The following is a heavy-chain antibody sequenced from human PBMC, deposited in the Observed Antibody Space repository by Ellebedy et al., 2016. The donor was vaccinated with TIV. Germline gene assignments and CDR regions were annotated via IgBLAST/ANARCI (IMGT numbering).Heavy chain of an antibody. D-gene: IGHD5-12*01. V-gene: IGHV3-7*03. J-gene: IGHJ4*02. CDR2: MNQVGSEK. Sequence: GESLKISCAASGFTFSSNWMSWVRQAPGKGLEWVANMNQVGSEKYYVDSVKGRFTISRDNAQNSLYLHMNNLRAEDTAVYYCARDPNSPGDTGYGDYWGQGVVVTVST. CDR1: GFTFSSNW. CDR3: ARDPNSPGDTGYGDY.